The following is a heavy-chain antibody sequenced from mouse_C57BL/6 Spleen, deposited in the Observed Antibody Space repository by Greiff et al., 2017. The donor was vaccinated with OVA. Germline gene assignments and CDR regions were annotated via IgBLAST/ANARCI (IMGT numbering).Heavy chain of an antibody. V-gene: IGHV14-4*01. D-gene: IGHD2-5*01. CDR2: IDPENGDT. J-gene: IGHJ4*01. CDR3: TTGYSNFNYYAMDD. Sequence: EVQLQQSGAELVRPGASVKLSCTASGFNITDDYMHWVKQRPEQGLEWIGWIDPENGDTEYASKFQGKATITADTSSNTAYLQLSSLTSEDTAVYYCTTGYSNFNYYAMDDWGQGTSVTVSS. CDR1: GFNITDDY.